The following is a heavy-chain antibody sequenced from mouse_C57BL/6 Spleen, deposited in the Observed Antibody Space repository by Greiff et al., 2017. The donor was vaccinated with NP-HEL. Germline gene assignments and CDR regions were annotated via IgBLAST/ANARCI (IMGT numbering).Heavy chain of an antibody. J-gene: IGHJ4*01. V-gene: IGHV1-64*01. CDR1: GYTFTSYW. D-gene: IGHD2-4*01. CDR2: IHPNSGST. Sequence: QVQLQQPGAELVKPGASVKLSCKASGYTFTSYWMHWVKQRPGQGLEWIGMIHPNSGSTNYNEKFKSKATLTVDKSSSTAYMQLSRLTSEDSAVYYCASSTMMSTGDYYAMDYWGQGTTVTVAS. CDR3: ASSTMMSTGDYYAMDY.